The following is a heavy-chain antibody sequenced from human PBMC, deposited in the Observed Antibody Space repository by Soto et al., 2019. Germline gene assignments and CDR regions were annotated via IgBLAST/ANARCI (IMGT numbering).Heavy chain of an antibody. J-gene: IGHJ4*02. CDR3: AKDLQDYYDFWSGYDY. CDR2: ISYDGSNK. Sequence: GSLRLSCAASGFTFISYGMHLGRHSPFKGLEWVAVISYDGSNKYYADSVKGRFTIPRDNSKNTLYLQMNSLRAEDTAVYYCAKDLQDYYDFWSGYDYWGQGTLVTVSS. CDR1: GFTFISYG. V-gene: IGHV3-30*18. D-gene: IGHD3-3*01.